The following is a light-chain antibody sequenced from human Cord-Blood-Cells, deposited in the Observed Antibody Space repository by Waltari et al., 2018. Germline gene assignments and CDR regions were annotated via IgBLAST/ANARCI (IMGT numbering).Light chain of an antibody. CDR2: GKN. CDR3: DSRDSSGNV. J-gene: IGLJ1*01. V-gene: IGLV3-19*01. Sequence: SSELTQDSAVSVALGQTVSITCQGDSLRSYYPSWYQQKPGQPPVLLIYGKNNRPSGVPDRFSGSSSGNTASLTITGARAEDDADYYSDSRDSSGNVFGTRTKVTVL. CDR1: SLRSYY.